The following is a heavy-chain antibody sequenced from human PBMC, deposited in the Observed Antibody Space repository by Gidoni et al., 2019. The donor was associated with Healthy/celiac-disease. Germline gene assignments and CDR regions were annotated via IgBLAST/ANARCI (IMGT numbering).Heavy chain of an antibody. CDR2: FDPEDGET. D-gene: IGHD3-10*02. J-gene: IGHJ3*02. V-gene: IGHV1-24*01. CDR1: GYTLTELS. CDR3: ATPVRRETAFDI. Sequence: QVQLVQSGAEVKKPGAPVNVSCKVSGYTLTELSMPWVRQAPGKGLEWMGGFDPEDGETIYAQKFQGRVTMTEDTSTDTAYMELSRLRSEDTAVYYCATPVRRETAFDIWGQGTMVTVSS.